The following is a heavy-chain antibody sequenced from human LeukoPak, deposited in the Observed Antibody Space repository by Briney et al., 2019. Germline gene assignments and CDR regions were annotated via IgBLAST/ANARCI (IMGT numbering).Heavy chain of an antibody. D-gene: IGHD3-16*01. V-gene: IGHV4-30-2*01. CDR2: IYHSGST. J-gene: IGHJ5*02. CDR1: GGSISSGGYY. Sequence: SQTLSLTCTVSGGSISSGGYYWSWIRQPPGKGLEWIGYIYHSGSTYYNPSLKSRVTISVDRSKNQFSLKLSSVTAADTAVYYCAKEGAGWFDPWGQGTLVTVSS. CDR3: AKEGAGWFDP.